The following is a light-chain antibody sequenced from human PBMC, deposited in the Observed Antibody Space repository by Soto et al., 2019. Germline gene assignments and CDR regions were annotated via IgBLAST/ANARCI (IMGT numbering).Light chain of an antibody. CDR2: EVS. CDR3: SSYAGTNTPYV. CDR1: SSDVGGYYY. V-gene: IGLV2-8*01. J-gene: IGLJ1*01. Sequence: QSVLTQPTSASGSPGQSVTIYCTGTSSDVGGYYYVSWYQQHPGKAPKLMIYEVSKRPSGVPDRFSGSKSGNTASLTVSGLQAEDEADYYCSSYAGTNTPYVFGTGTKLTVL.